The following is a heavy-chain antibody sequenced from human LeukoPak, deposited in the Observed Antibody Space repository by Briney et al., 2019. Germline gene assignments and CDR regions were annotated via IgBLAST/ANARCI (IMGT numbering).Heavy chain of an antibody. Sequence: GGSLRLSCAASGFTFSSSAMSWVRQVPGRGLEWVSGISASGGSTYYADSVRGRFTISRDNSKNTLYVQMNSLRDEDTAVYYCAKEAELLWFGERTGEFDYWGQGTLVTVSS. CDR2: ISASGGST. J-gene: IGHJ4*02. CDR3: AKEAELLWFGERTGEFDY. D-gene: IGHD3-10*01. V-gene: IGHV3-23*01. CDR1: GFTFSSSA.